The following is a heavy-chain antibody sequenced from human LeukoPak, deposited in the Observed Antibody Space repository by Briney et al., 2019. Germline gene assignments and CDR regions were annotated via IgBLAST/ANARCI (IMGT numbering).Heavy chain of an antibody. Sequence: GGSLRLSCAASGFTFSSYRMSWVRLAPGKGLEGVANIKGDGSEKWYADSGKGRFTSSRDNAQNSVQMQMNSLRAEDTAVYHCARDEYRSRWLHPWGQGTLVTVTS. D-gene: IGHD5-24*01. CDR2: IKGDGSEK. CDR3: ARDEYRSRWLHP. J-gene: IGHJ5*02. V-gene: IGHV3-7*01. CDR1: GFTFSSYR.